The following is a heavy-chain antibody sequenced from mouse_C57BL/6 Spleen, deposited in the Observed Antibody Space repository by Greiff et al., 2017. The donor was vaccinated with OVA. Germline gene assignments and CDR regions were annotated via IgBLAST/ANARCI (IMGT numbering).Heavy chain of an antibody. CDR1: GYTFTSYW. J-gene: IGHJ2*01. CDR3: ARTGDYDYLYFDY. CDR2: IDPSDSET. D-gene: IGHD2-4*01. Sequence: QVQLQQPGAELVRPGSSVKLSCKASGYTFTSYWMHWVKQRPIQGLEWIGNIDPSDSETPSNQKFKDKATLTVDKSSSTAYMQLSSLTSEDSAVYYCARTGDYDYLYFDYWGQGTTLTVSS. V-gene: IGHV1-52*01.